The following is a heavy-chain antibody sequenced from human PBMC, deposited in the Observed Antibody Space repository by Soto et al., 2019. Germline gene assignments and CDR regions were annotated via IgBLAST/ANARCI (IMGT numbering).Heavy chain of an antibody. V-gene: IGHV3-30-3*01. Sequence: QVQLVESGGGVVQPGRSLRLSCAASGFTFSSSARHWVRQAPGKGLEWVAVISFDGSNKYYADSVRGRFTISRDNSKNTVYLQLNILRPEDSAVYFCAGPASIPPQSYFYGMGVWGRGTTVTAAS. CDR2: ISFDGSNK. CDR3: AGPASIPPQSYFYGMGV. CDR1: GFTFSSSA. D-gene: IGHD2-21*01. J-gene: IGHJ6*02.